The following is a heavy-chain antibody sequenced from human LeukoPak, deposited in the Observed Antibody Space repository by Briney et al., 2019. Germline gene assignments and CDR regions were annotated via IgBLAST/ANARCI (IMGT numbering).Heavy chain of an antibody. V-gene: IGHV3-30-3*01. CDR1: GFTFSSYA. CDR3: ARELVPATYFDS. J-gene: IGHJ4*02. D-gene: IGHD2-2*01. Sequence: GGSLRLSCAASGFTFSSYAMHWVRQAPGKGLEWVAVISYDGSNKYYADSVKGRFTISRDNAKNTLYLQMNSLRAEDTAVYYCARELVPATYFDSWGQGTLVTVSS. CDR2: ISYDGSNK.